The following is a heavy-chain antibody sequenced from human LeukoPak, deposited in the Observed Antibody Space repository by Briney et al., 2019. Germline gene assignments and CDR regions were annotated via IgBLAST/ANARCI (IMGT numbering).Heavy chain of an antibody. V-gene: IGHV1-69*13. CDR1: GGTFSSYA. CDR3: ATGGTGTPDDY. Sequence: SVKVSCKASGGTFSSYAISWVRQAPGQGLEWMGGIIPIFGTANYAQKFQGRVAITADESTSTAYMELSSLRSEDTAVYYCATGGTGTPDDYWGQGTLVTVSS. D-gene: IGHD4-11*01. CDR2: IIPIFGTA. J-gene: IGHJ4*02.